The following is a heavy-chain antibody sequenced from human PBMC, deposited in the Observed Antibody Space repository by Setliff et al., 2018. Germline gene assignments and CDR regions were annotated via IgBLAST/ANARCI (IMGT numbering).Heavy chain of an antibody. CDR1: GYKFTNYG. CDR3: ERLVRYCTTTTCQRTSGDDF. J-gene: IGHJ4*02. CDR2: INNYNFNT. D-gene: IGHD2-2*01. V-gene: IGHV1-18*01. Sequence: ASVKVSCKASGYKFTNYGVTWVRQAPGQGLEWIGWINNYNFNTNYAQKLQGRVTMTTDTSTSTAYMELRSLRSDDTAMYYCERLVRYCTTTTCQRTSGDDFWGQGTLVTVSS.